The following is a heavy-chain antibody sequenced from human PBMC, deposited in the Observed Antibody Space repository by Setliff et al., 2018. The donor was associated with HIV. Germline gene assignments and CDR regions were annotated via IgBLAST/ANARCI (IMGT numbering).Heavy chain of an antibody. Sequence: PSETLSLTCAVYGGSFSGHYWSWIRQPPGKGLEWIGEINHIGGNMNYNPSLKSRVTISVDTSKNHLSLQLRSVTAADTAVYHCARQNIAAYWFDPWGQGTLVTVSS. CDR2: INHIGGN. D-gene: IGHD6-13*01. CDR1: GGSFSGHY. CDR3: ARQNIAAYWFDP. V-gene: IGHV4-34*01. J-gene: IGHJ5*02.